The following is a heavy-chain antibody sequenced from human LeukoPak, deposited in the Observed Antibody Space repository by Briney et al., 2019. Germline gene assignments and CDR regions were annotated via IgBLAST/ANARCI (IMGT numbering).Heavy chain of an antibody. Sequence: GGSLRLSCAASGFTFSNSWMHWVCQAPEKGLEWVADIKCDGSEKCYVDSVKGRLTISRGNAKNSLYLQVNSLRAEDMTVYYCVRGVGSSTSCYVRAFDIWGQGTMVTVSS. D-gene: IGHD2-2*01. V-gene: IGHV3-52*01. CDR1: GFTFSNSW. J-gene: IGHJ3*02. CDR2: IKCDGSEK. CDR3: VRGVGSSTSCYVRAFDI.